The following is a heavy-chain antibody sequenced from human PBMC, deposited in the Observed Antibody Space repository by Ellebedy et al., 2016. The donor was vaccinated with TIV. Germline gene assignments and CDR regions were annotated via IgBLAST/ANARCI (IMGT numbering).Heavy chain of an antibody. CDR3: ARGHWGLDY. Sequence: GGSLRLXCAASGFTFSSYTMSWVRQAPGRGLEWVSGISGSGGSTYHGDSVKGRFTISRDNSKNTLYLQMNSLRAEDTAVYYCARGHWGLDYWGQGTLVTVSS. V-gene: IGHV3-23*01. CDR2: ISGSGGST. J-gene: IGHJ4*02. D-gene: IGHD7-27*01. CDR1: GFTFSSYT.